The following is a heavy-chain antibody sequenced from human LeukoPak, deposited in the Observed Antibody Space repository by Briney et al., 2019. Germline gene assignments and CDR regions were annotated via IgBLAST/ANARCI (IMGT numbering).Heavy chain of an antibody. Sequence: PSETLSLTCTVSGGSISSSRYYWGWIRQPPGKGLEWIGSIYYSGSTYYNPSLKSRVTISVDTSKNQFSLKLSSVTAADTAVYYCARVPGDYYYMDVWGKGTTVTVSS. CDR2: IYYSGST. CDR3: ARVPGDYYYMDV. V-gene: IGHV4-39*07. CDR1: GGSISSSRYY. J-gene: IGHJ6*03.